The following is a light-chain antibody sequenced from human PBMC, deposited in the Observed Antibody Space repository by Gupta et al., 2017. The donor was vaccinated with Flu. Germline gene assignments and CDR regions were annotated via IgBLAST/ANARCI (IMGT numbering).Light chain of an antibody. CDR2: EVS. Sequence: QSALTQPASVSGSPGPSITIACTGTSSDVGTYKYVSWSQQHPGKAPKLIIHEVSNRPPGVSSRFSGSKSGNTASLTIAGLQPGEEADYYCSSYTSDATLFVFGTGTKVTVL. J-gene: IGLJ1*01. CDR3: SSYTSDATLFV. V-gene: IGLV2-14*01. CDR1: SSDVGTYKY.